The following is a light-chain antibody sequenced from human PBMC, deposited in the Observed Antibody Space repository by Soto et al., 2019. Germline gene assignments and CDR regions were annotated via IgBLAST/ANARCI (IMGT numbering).Light chain of an antibody. Sequence: SPAPLSVSPGEGAPLSCRASQSVSSSLAWYQQKPGQAPKLLIYGASTRATGIPARFSGSGFGTEFTLTISSLQSGDSAVYYCQQYNSSSQTFGQGTKVDIK. CDR1: QSVSSS. V-gene: IGKV3-15*01. CDR3: QQYNSSSQT. CDR2: GAS. J-gene: IGKJ1*01.